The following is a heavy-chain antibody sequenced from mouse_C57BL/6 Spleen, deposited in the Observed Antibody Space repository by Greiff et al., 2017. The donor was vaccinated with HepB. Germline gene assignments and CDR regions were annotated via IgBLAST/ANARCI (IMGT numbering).Heavy chain of an antibody. J-gene: IGHJ1*03. CDR1: GFSLTSYG. CDR2: IWRGGST. Sequence: VMLVESGPGLVQPSQSLSITCTVSGFSLTSYGVHWVRQSPGKGLEWLGVIWRGGSTDYNAAFMSRLSITKDNSKSQVFFKMNSLQADDTAIYYCAKRTTVPYWYFDVWGTGTTVTVSS. CDR3: AKRTTVPYWYFDV. V-gene: IGHV2-5*01. D-gene: IGHD1-1*01.